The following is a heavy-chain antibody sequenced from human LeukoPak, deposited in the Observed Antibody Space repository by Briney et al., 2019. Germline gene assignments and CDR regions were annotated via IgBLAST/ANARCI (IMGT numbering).Heavy chain of an antibody. CDR1: GYTFTSYG. Sequence: GASVKVSCKASGYTFTSYGISWVRQAPGQGLEWMGWISAYNGNTNYAQKLQGRVTMTTDTSTSTAYVELRSLRSDDTAVYYCARTSAAGDEYLQHWGQGTLVTVSS. V-gene: IGHV1-18*01. CDR3: ARTSAAGDEYLQH. D-gene: IGHD6-13*01. J-gene: IGHJ1*01. CDR2: ISAYNGNT.